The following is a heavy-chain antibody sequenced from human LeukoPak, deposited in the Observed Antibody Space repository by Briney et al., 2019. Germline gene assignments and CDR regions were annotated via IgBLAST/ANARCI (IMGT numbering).Heavy chain of an antibody. J-gene: IGHJ4*02. V-gene: IGHV1-24*01. D-gene: IGHD2-21*01. CDR3: ALCGGDCPMPAY. Sequence: VSVKVSCKVSGYTLTELSMHWVRQAPGKGLEWMGGFDPEDGETIYAQKFQGRVTMTEDTSTDTAYMELSSLRSEDTAVYYCALCGGDCPMPAYWGQGTLVTVSS. CDR1: GYTLTELS. CDR2: FDPEDGET.